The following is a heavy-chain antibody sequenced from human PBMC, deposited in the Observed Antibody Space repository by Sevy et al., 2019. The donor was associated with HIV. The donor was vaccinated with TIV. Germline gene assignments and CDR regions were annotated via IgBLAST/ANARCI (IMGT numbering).Heavy chain of an antibody. D-gene: IGHD6-19*01. CDR3: VRGGCNGWYYFDY. V-gene: IGHV1-69*11. Sequence: ASVKVSCKASGGTFSSYGISWVRQAPGQGLEWMGWIIPILGTVNYEQKFQGRVTITADESTKTAYMEMSSRRSEDTAVYYCVRGGCNGWYYFDYWGQETLVTVSS. CDR1: GGTFSSYG. CDR2: IIPILGTV. J-gene: IGHJ4*02.